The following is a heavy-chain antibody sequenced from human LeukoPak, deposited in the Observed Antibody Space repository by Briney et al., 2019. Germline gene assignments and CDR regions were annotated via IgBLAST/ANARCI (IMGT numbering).Heavy chain of an antibody. J-gene: IGHJ4*02. V-gene: IGHV4-34*01. CDR2: INHSGST. CDR3: ARDEDYGDYALNY. D-gene: IGHD4-17*01. Sequence: SETLSLTCAVYGGSFSGYYWSWIRQPPGKGLEWIGEINHSGSTNYNPSLKGRVTISVDTSKNQFSLKLSSVTAADTAVYYCARDEDYGDYALNYWGQGTLVTVSS. CDR1: GGSFSGYY.